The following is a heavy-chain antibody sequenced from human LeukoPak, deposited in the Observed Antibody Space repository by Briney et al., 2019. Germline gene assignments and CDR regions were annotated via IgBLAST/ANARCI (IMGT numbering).Heavy chain of an antibody. Sequence: GGSLRLSCAASGFTFDDYAMHWVRQAPGKGLEWVSGIGWNSGGIVYADSVKGRFTISRDNAKNSLYLQMNCLGAEDTALYYCVKVTAAGFVDHWGQGTLVTVSS. CDR2: IGWNSGGI. CDR3: VKVTAAGFVDH. V-gene: IGHV3-9*01. J-gene: IGHJ4*02. D-gene: IGHD6-13*01. CDR1: GFTFDDYA.